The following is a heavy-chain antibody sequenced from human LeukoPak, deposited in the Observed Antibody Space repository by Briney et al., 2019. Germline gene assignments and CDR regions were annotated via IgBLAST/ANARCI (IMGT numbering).Heavy chain of an antibody. CDR2: IYYSGST. CDR1: GGSISSGDYY. Sequence: SETLSLXCTVSGGSISSGDYYWSWIRQPPGKGLEWIGYIYYSGSTYYNPSLKSRVTISVDTSKNQFSLKLSSVTAADTAVYYCARALYYYDSSGESYYFDYWGQGTLVTVSS. V-gene: IGHV4-30-4*08. D-gene: IGHD3-22*01. CDR3: ARALYYYDSSGESYYFDY. J-gene: IGHJ4*02.